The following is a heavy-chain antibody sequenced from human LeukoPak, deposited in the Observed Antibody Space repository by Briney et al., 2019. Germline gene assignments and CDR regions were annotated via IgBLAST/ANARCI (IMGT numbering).Heavy chain of an antibody. D-gene: IGHD6-19*01. CDR1: GYTFTSYG. V-gene: IGHV1-18*01. Sequence: ASVKVSCKASGYTFTSYGIIWVRQAPGQGLEWMGWISAYNGNTNYAQKLQGRVTMTTDTSTSTAYMELRSLRSDDTAVYYCARDSPRIAVAGKNYYYYYGMDVWGQGNTVTVSS. CDR3: ARDSPRIAVAGKNYYYYYGMDV. J-gene: IGHJ6*02. CDR2: ISAYNGNT.